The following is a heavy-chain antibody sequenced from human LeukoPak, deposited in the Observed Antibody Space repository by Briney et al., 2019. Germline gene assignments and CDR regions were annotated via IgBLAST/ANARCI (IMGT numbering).Heavy chain of an antibody. J-gene: IGHJ4*02. CDR2: IYPSGIT. V-gene: IGHV4-4*07. D-gene: IGHD3-16*01. CDR1: GGSLTNYY. CDR3: ARHHRPGGIY. Sequence: TSETLSLTCIVSGGSLTNYYWSWIRQPAGKGLEWIGRIYPSGITYYNPSLKSRVTMSVDTSKNQFSLKLSSVTAADTAVYYCARHHRPGGIYWGQGTLVTVSS.